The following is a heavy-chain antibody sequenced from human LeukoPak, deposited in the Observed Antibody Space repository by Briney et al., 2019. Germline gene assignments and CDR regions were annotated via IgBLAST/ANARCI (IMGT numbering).Heavy chain of an antibody. J-gene: IGHJ4*02. CDR2: ISGSGGST. CDR3: AKDGTPTPYPFDY. V-gene: IGHV3-23*01. D-gene: IGHD2-15*01. Sequence: GGSLRLSCAASGFTFSSYAMSWVRQAPGKGLEWVSAISGSGGSTYYADSVKGRFTISRDNSKNTLYPQMNSLRAEDTAVYYCAKDGTPTPYPFDYWGQGTLVTVSS. CDR1: GFTFSSYA.